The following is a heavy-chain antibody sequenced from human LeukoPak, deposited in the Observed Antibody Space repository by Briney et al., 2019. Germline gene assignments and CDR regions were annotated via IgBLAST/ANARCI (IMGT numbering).Heavy chain of an antibody. J-gene: IGHJ6*03. CDR2: IYYSGST. CDR3: ARGTYYYDSSGYSYYDYYYMDV. Sequence: SETLSLTCAVSGGSINNYYWSWIRQPPGKGLEWIGYIYYSGSTNYSPSLKSRVTISVDTSKNQFSLKLSSVTAADTAVYYCARGTYYYDSSGYSYYDYYYMDVWGKGTAVTISS. CDR1: GGSINNYY. V-gene: IGHV4-59*01. D-gene: IGHD3-22*01.